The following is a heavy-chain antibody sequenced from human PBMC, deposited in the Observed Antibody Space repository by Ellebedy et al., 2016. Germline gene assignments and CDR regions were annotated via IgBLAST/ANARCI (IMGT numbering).Heavy chain of an antibody. CDR1: SVSISNGNW. V-gene: IGHV4-4*02. CDR3: ARLEGFWGGYYNYYMDV. CDR2: IFHSGTT. D-gene: IGHD3-3*01. J-gene: IGHJ6*03. Sequence: SETLSLTXAVSSVSISNGNWWNWVRQPPGKGLEWLGEIFHSGTTNYNPSLKSRITISLDTSKNQFSLNLSSVTAADTAVYYCARLEGFWGGYYNYYMDVWGQGTTVTVSS.